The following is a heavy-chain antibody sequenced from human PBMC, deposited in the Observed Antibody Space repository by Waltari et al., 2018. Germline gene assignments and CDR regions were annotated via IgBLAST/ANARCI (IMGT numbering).Heavy chain of an antibody. J-gene: IGHJ6*02. CDR2: ISYDGTKK. CDR1: GFTFSRYG. D-gene: IGHD3-3*01. CDR3: AKSDFGVVYYFGPDF. V-gene: IGHV3-30*18. Sequence: QVHLVESGGGVVQPGRSLRLSCAASGFTFSRYGMQWVRQAPGKGLEWVALISYDGTKKYYTDSVKGRLSISRDNSKNTLYLQMNSLRPEDTGVYYCAKSDFGVVYYFGPDFWGQGTTVIVSS.